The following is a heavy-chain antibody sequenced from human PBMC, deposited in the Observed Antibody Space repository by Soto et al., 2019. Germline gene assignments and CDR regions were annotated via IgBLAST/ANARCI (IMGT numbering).Heavy chain of an antibody. CDR1: GYTFTCYD. V-gene: IGHV1-2*04. CDR3: ARGGGYYDSSGYPHDAFEI. CDR2: INPNSGGT. Sequence: ASVKVSGKASGYTFTCYDIHWVRQAPGQGLEWMGWINPNSGGTNYAQKFQGWVTMTRDTSISTAYMELSRLRSDDTAVYYCARGGGYYDSSGYPHDAFEIWGQGTMVTVSS. J-gene: IGHJ3*02. D-gene: IGHD3-22*01.